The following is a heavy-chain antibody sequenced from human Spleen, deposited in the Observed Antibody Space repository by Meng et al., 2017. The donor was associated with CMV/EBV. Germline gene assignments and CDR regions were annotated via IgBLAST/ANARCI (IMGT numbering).Heavy chain of an antibody. CDR2: INPNSGGT. CDR1: GYTFTGYY. D-gene: IGHD3-10*01. CDR3: ARVKLNYYGSGVGYYGMDV. J-gene: IGHJ6*02. V-gene: IGHV1-2*02. Sequence: ASVKVSCKASGYTFTGYYMHWVRQAPGQGLEWMGWINPNSGGTNYAQKFQGRVTMTRDTSISTAYMELSRLRSDDTAVYYCARVKLNYYGSGVGYYGMDVWGQGTTVTVSS.